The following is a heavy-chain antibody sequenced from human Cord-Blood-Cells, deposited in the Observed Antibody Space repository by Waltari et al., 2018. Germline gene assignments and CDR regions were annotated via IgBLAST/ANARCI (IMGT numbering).Heavy chain of an antibody. V-gene: IGHV4-39*01. CDR1: GGSISSSSYY. J-gene: IGHJ4*02. CDR2: IYYSGST. Sequence: QLQLQESGPGLVKPSETLSLTFTVSGGSISSSSYYWGWLRQPPGKGLEWIGSIYYSGSTYYNPSLKSRVTISVDTSKNQFSLKLSSVTAADTAVYYCARHLQLTGDFDYWGQGTLVTVSS. CDR3: ARHLQLTGDFDY. D-gene: IGHD7-27*01.